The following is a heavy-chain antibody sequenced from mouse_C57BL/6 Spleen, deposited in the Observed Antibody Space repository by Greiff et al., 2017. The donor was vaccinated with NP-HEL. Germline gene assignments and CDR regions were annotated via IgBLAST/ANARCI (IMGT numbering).Heavy chain of an antibody. CDR3: TGGGFSTTGGNYFDY. CDR2: IYPETGGT. J-gene: IGHJ2*01. D-gene: IGHD1-1*01. Sequence: VQLQESGAELVRPGASVTLSCKASGYTFTDYEMDWVKQTPVHGLEWIGAIYPETGGTAYNQKFKGKAILTADKSSSSAYMELRSLTSEDSAVYDGTGGGFSTTGGNYFDYWGQGTTLTVSS. CDR1: GYTFTDYE. V-gene: IGHV1-15*01.